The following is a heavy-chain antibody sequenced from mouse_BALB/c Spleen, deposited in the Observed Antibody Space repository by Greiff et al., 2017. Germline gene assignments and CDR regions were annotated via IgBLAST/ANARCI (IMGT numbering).Heavy chain of an antibody. CDR2: IYPGDGDT. J-gene: IGHJ2*01. CDR1: GYTFTSYW. V-gene: IGHV1-87*01. D-gene: IGHD3-3*01. CDR3: AREWGLDY. Sequence: QVQLKESGAELARPGASVKLSCKASGYTFTSYWMQWVKQRPGQGLEWIGAIYPGDGDTRYTQKFKGKATLTADKSSSTAYMQLSSLASEDSAVYYCAREWGLDYWGQGTTLTVSS.